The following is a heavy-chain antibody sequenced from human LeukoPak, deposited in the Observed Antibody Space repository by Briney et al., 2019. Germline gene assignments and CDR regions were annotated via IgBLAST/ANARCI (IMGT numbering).Heavy chain of an antibody. CDR3: ARLRGYSGYDLGDYFDY. J-gene: IGHJ4*02. V-gene: IGHV1-69*05. D-gene: IGHD5-12*01. CDR2: IIPIFGTA. Sequence: SVKVSCKASGGTFSSYAISWVRPAPGQGLEWMGRIIPIFGTANYAQKFQGRVTITTDESTSTAYMELSSLRSEDTAVYYCARLRGYSGYDLGDYFDYWGQGTLVTVSS. CDR1: GGTFSSYA.